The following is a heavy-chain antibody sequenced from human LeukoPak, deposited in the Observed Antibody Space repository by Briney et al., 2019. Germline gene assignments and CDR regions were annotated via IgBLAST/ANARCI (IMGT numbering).Heavy chain of an antibody. J-gene: IGHJ1*01. CDR1: GGSISSRSYY. D-gene: IGHD6-13*01. V-gene: IGHV4-39*01. CDR2: IYYSGST. Sequence: SETLSLTCTLSGGSISSRSYYWGWIRQPPGKGLEWIGSIYYSGSTYYNPSLKSRVTISVDTSKNQFSLRLRSVTAADTAVYYCARHEGQQLTNFQHWGQGTLVTVSS. CDR3: ARHEGQQLTNFQH.